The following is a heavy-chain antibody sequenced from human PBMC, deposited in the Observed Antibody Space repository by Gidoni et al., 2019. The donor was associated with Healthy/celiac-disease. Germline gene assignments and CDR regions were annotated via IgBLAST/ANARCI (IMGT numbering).Heavy chain of an antibody. Sequence: EVQLVQSGAEVKKPGEALKISCKGSGYSFTSYWIGWVRQMPGKGLEWMGIIYPGDSDTRYSPSFQGQVTISADKSISTAYLQWSSLKASDTAMYYCARILSYYYDSSGYYHWFDPWGQGTLVTVS. J-gene: IGHJ5*02. CDR3: ARILSYYYDSSGYYHWFDP. D-gene: IGHD3-22*01. CDR2: IYPGDSDT. V-gene: IGHV5-51*01. CDR1: GYSFTSYW.